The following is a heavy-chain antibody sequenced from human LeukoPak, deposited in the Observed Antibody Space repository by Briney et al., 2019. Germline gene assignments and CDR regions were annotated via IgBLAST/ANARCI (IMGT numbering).Heavy chain of an antibody. D-gene: IGHD2-15*01. Sequence: GGSLRLSCAAPGFTFSSYYMSWIRQAPGKGLERVSYISHTSSDTNYADSVKGRFTISRDNAKTSLYLQMNSLRAEDTAVYYCARGGFGSLDYWGQGTLVTVSS. CDR3: ARGGFGSLDY. CDR2: ISHTSSDT. CDR1: GFTFSSYY. J-gene: IGHJ4*02. V-gene: IGHV3-11*06.